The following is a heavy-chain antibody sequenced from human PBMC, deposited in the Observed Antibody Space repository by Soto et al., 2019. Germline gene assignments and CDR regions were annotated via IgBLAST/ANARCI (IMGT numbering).Heavy chain of an antibody. CDR2: ISWNSGSI. D-gene: IGHD1-26*01. J-gene: IGHJ5*02. V-gene: IGHV3-9*01. Sequence: GGSLRLSCAASGFSFNIFAMNWVRQAPGQGLEWVSGISWNSGSIGYADSVKGRFTISRDNAKNSLYLQMNSLRAEDTALYYCAKDIEYTLPRSPFDPWGQGTLVTVSS. CDR3: AKDIEYTLPRSPFDP. CDR1: GFSFNIFA.